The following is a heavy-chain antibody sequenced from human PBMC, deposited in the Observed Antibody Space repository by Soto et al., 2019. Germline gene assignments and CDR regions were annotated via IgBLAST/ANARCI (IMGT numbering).Heavy chain of an antibody. Sequence: QVQLQQWGAGLLKPSETLSLTCAVYGGSFSGYYWSWIRQPPGKGLEWIGEINHSGSTNYNPSLKSRVTISVDTSKNQFSLKLSSVTAADTAVYYCARGTGYYYCSKYGMDVWGQGTTVTVSS. CDR3: ARGTGYYYCSKYGMDV. D-gene: IGHD3-10*01. CDR1: GGSFSGYY. V-gene: IGHV4-34*01. J-gene: IGHJ6*02. CDR2: INHSGST.